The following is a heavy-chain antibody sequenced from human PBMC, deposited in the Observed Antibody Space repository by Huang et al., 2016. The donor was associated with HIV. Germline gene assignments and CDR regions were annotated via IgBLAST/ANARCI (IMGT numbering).Heavy chain of an antibody. J-gene: IGHJ4*02. CDR3: AKEFDILTGYYYSGSDY. D-gene: IGHD3-9*01. Sequence: QVQLVESGGGVVQPGRSLRLSCVASGFTFISFGMNWVRQAPGKGLVWGASISYDGTNKYYAGSLKGRFTISRENSKNTLYLQMNSLKPDDTAVYYCAKEFDILTGYYYSGSDYWGQGTLVTVSS. V-gene: IGHV3-30*18. CDR2: ISYDGTNK. CDR1: GFTFISFG.